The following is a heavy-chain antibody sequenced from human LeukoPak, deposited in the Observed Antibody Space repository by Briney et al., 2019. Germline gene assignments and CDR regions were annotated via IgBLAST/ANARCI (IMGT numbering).Heavy chain of an antibody. CDR2: IYHSGST. CDR1: GGSISSGGYS. Sequence: SQTLSLTCVVAGGSISSGGYSWSWIRQPPGKGLEWFGYIYHSGSTYYNPSLKSRVTISVDRSKNQFSLKLSSVTAADTAVYYCASQVYYYDSSGYQGYFDYWGQGTLVTVSS. V-gene: IGHV4-30-2*01. CDR3: ASQVYYYDSSGYQGYFDY. J-gene: IGHJ4*02. D-gene: IGHD3-22*01.